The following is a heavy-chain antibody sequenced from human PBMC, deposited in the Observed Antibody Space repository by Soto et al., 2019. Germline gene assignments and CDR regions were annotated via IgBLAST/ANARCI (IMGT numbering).Heavy chain of an antibody. J-gene: IGHJ5*02. D-gene: IGHD2-8*01. CDR3: ARGRSNQYESSPPPKFDP. V-gene: IGHV3-23*01. CDR1: GFTFSSYA. Sequence: EVQLLESGGGLVQPGGSLRLSCAASGFTFSSYAMSWVRQAPGKGLEWVSAISGSGGSTYYADSVKGRFTISRDNSKNTLYLQMNSLRAEDTAVYYCARGRSNQYESSPPPKFDPWGRGTLVTVSS. CDR2: ISGSGGST.